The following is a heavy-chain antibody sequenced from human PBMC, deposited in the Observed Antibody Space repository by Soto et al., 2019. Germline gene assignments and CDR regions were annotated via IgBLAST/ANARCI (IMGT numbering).Heavy chain of an antibody. Sequence: SVKVSCKASGFTFTSSAVQWVRQARGQRLEWIGWIVVGSGNTNYAQKFQERVTITRDMSTSTAYMELSSLRSEDTAVYYCAADAMYYDFWSGYSLYGMDVWGQGTTVTVSS. CDR3: AADAMYYDFWSGYSLYGMDV. CDR2: IVVGSGNT. V-gene: IGHV1-58*01. D-gene: IGHD3-3*01. CDR1: GFTFTSSA. J-gene: IGHJ6*02.